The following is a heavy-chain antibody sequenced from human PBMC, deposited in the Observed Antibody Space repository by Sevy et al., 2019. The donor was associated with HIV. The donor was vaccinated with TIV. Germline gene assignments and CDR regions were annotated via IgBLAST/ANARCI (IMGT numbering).Heavy chain of an antibody. CDR1: GYTLTELS. D-gene: IGHD6-13*01. CDR3: AREMENSNWHDAIGL. Sequence: ASVKVSCKVSGYTLTELSMHWVRQVPGKGLEWMGSFDPEDDETIYAQKFQGRVTMTEDTSTDTAYMELSSLRSEDTAVYYCAREMENSNWHDAIGLWGQGTMVTVSS. J-gene: IGHJ3*01. V-gene: IGHV1-24*01. CDR2: FDPEDDET.